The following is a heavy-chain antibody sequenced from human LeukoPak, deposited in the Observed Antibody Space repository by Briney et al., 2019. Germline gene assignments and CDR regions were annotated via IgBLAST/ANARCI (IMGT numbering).Heavy chain of an antibody. CDR2: IYYSGST. CDR3: ARAQFGDSSGWYGGDVNYYYYMDV. J-gene: IGHJ6*03. D-gene: IGHD6-19*01. CDR1: GGSISSGGYY. V-gene: IGHV4-31*03. Sequence: PSQTLSLTCTVSGGSISSGGYYWSWIRQHPGKGLEWIGYIYYSGSTNYNPSLKSRVTISVDTSKNQFSLKLSSVTAADTAVYYCARAQFGDSSGWYGGDVNYYYYMDVWGKGTTVTVSS.